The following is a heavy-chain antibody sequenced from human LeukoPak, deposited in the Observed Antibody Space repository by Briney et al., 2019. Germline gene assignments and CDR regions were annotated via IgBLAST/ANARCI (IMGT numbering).Heavy chain of an antibody. CDR3: ARGLGYCSSTSCRYYYYYMDV. D-gene: IGHD2-2*01. Sequence: ASVKVSCKASGYTFTSYDINWVRQATGQGLEWMGWMNPNSGNTGYAQKFQGRVTMTRNTSISTAYMELSSLRSEDTAVYYCARGLGYCSSTSCRYYYYYMDVWGKGTTVTVSS. CDR1: GYTFTSYD. J-gene: IGHJ6*03. CDR2: MNPNSGNT. V-gene: IGHV1-8*01.